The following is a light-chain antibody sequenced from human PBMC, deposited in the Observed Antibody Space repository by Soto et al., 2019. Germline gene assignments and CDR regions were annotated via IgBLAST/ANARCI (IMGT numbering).Light chain of an antibody. J-gene: IGKJ2*01. Sequence: DIQMTQSPSTLSASVGDRVTITCRASQSISRWLAWYQQKPGTAPKLLIYAASTLESGVPSRFSGSRSGTEFTLTVRSLQPDDFATYYCQQYNDSFPYTFGQGTKLEIK. CDR3: QQYNDSFPYT. CDR1: QSISRW. V-gene: IGKV1-5*03. CDR2: AAS.